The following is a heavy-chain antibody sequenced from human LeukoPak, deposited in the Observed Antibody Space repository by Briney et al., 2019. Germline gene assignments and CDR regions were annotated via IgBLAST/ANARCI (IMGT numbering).Heavy chain of an antibody. CDR1: EFTFTNYA. D-gene: IGHD3-10*01. Sequence: SGGSLRLSCAASEFTFTNYAMAWVRQGPGKGLEWVSSISSSGVDTYYADSVKGRFTVSRDNSKNTLYLQMNSLRADDTAVYYCAKDFRVHSGSGSYGWFDPWGQGTLVTVSS. CDR2: ISSSGVDT. CDR3: AKDFRVHSGSGSYGWFDP. V-gene: IGHV3-23*01. J-gene: IGHJ5*02.